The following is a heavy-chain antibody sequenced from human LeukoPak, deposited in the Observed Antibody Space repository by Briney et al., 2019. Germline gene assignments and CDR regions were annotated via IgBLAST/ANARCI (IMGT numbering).Heavy chain of an antibody. J-gene: IGHJ4*02. D-gene: IGHD3-3*01. CDR3: ASADFWSGYVTAHESDY. Sequence: GGSLRLSCAASGFTFSSYSMNWVRQAPGKGLEWVSSISSSSSYIYYADSVKGRFTISRDNAKNSLYLQMNSLRAEDTAVYYCASADFWSGYVTAHESDYWGQGTLVTVSS. V-gene: IGHV3-21*01. CDR2: ISSSSSYI. CDR1: GFTFSSYS.